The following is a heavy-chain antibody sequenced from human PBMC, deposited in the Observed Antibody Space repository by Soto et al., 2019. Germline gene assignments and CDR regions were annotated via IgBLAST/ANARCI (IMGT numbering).Heavy chain of an antibody. V-gene: IGHV4-59*01. Sequence: QVQLQESGPGLVKPSETLSLTCTVSGGSISSYYWSWIRQPPGKGLEWIGYIYYSGSTNYNPSLKSRATISVDTSKNKFSLKLSSVTAADTAVYYCARRWGTYFDYWGQGTLVTVSS. CDR2: IYYSGST. J-gene: IGHJ4*02. D-gene: IGHD7-27*01. CDR3: ARRWGTYFDY. CDR1: GGSISSYY.